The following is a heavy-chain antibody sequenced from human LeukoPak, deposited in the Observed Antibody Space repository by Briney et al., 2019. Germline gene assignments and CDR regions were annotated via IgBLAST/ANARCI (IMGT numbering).Heavy chain of an antibody. V-gene: IGHV1-69*13. Sequence: ASVEVSCKASGYTFTSYDISWVRQAPGQGLEWMGGIIPIFGTANYAQKFQGRVTITADESTSTAYMELSSLRSEDTAVYYCARGVAAAGWQFDYWGQGTLVTVSS. CDR3: ARGVAAAGWQFDY. J-gene: IGHJ4*02. D-gene: IGHD6-13*01. CDR2: IIPIFGTA. CDR1: GYTFTSYD.